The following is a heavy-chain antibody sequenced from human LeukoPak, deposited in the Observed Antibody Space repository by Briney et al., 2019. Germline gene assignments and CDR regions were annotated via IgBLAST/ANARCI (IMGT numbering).Heavy chain of an antibody. CDR1: GGTFSSYA. D-gene: IGHD4-17*01. Sequence: SVKVSCKASGGTFSSYAISWVRQAPGQGLEWMGRIIPILGIANYAQKFQGRVTITADKSTSTAYMELSSLRSEDTAVYYCARGGGYGDYVDALDYWGQGTLVTVSS. J-gene: IGHJ4*02. V-gene: IGHV1-69*04. CDR2: IIPILGIA. CDR3: ARGGGYGDYVDALDY.